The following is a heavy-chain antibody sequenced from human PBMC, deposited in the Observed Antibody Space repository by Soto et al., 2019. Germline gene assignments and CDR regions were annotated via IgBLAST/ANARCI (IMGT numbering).Heavy chain of an antibody. CDR1: GDSITSIYH. CDR3: ARDLEVGAHLYFFDY. Sequence: SETLSLTCAVSGDSITSIYHWAWIRQPPGRGLEWVASIYHSGTTYYNPSLKSRVTISVDTSKNQFSLKLSSVTAADTAVYYCARDLEVGAHLYFFDYWGQGTTVTVSS. CDR2: IYHSGTT. V-gene: IGHV4-38-2*02. J-gene: IGHJ4*02. D-gene: IGHD1-26*01.